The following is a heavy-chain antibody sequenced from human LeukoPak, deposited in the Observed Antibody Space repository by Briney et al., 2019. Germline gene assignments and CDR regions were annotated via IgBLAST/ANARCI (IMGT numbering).Heavy chain of an antibody. CDR1: GCTFSRYA. D-gene: IGHD1-26*01. CDR3: AKGMGGGATYFDG. V-gene: IGHV3-23*01. CDR2: LSGSGGST. J-gene: IGHJ4*02. Sequence: GVSLRLSCAASGCTFSRYAMTWLRQAPGKGLDWGSGLSGSGGSTFYAVAVKDRVTISRDKSQNTLYLQMNSLRAENRAVYYCAKGMGGGATYFDGWGEGTLVTVSS.